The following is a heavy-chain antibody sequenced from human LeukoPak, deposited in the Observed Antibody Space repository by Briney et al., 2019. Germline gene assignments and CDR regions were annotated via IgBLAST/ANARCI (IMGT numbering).Heavy chain of an antibody. CDR2: IYSGGST. J-gene: IGHJ6*02. CDR1: GFTVSSNY. V-gene: IGHV3-66*01. Sequence: PGGSLRLSCAASGFTVSSNYMSWVRQAPGKGLEWVSVIYSGGSTYYADFVKGRFTISRDNSKNTLYLQMNSLRAEDTAVYYCARDLGDYDILTGYYYYYGMDVWGQGTTVTVSS. CDR3: ARDLGDYDILTGYYYYYGMDV. D-gene: IGHD3-9*01.